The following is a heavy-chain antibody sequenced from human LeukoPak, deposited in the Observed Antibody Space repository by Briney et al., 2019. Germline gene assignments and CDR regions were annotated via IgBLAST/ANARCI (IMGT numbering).Heavy chain of an antibody. J-gene: IGHJ6*02. CDR1: GYTLTELS. D-gene: IGHD3-22*01. CDR2: FDPEDGET. CDR3: ASPNYYDSSGYFRGMDV. Sequence: ASVTLSCKVSGYTLTELSMHWVRQAPGKGLEWMGGFDPEDGETIYAQKFQGRVTMTEDTSTDTAYMELSSLRSEDTAVYYCASPNYYDSSGYFRGMDVWGQGTTVAVSS. V-gene: IGHV1-24*01.